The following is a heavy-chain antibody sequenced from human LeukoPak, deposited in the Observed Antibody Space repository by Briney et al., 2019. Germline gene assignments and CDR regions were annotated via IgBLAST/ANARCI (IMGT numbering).Heavy chain of an antibody. V-gene: IGHV4-39*07. Sequence: PSETLSLTCTVSGGSISSSSYYWGWIRQPPGKGLEWIGSIYYSGSTYYNPSLKSRVTISVDTSKNQFSLKLNSVSAADTAVYYCARGVVAAPQTVDYWGQGTLVTVSS. CDR1: GGSISSSSYY. D-gene: IGHD2-15*01. J-gene: IGHJ4*02. CDR2: IYYSGST. CDR3: ARGVVAAPQTVDY.